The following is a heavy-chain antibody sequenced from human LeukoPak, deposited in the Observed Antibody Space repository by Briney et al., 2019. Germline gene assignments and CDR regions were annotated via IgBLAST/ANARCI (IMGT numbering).Heavy chain of an antibody. D-gene: IGHD3-10*01. CDR3: ARRGGIIRGVASYYYMDV. Sequence: PSETLSLTCAVYGGSFSGYYWSWIRQPPGKGLEWIGSIYYSGSTYYNPSLKSRVTISVDTSKNQFSLKLSSVTAADTAAYYCARRGGIIRGVASYYYMDVWGKGTTVTIS. J-gene: IGHJ6*03. CDR2: IYYSGST. CDR1: GGSFSGYY. V-gene: IGHV4-34*01.